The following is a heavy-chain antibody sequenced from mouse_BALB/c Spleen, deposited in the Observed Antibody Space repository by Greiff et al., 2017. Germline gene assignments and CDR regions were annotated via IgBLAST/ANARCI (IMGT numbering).Heavy chain of an antibody. Sequence: EVKLEESGGGLVQPGGSRKLSCAASGFTFSSFGMHWVRQAPEKGLEWVAYISSGSSTIYYADTVKGRFTISRDNPKNTLFLQMTSLRSEDTAMYYCAAGGYPYAMDYWGQGTSVTVSS. CDR3: AAGGYPYAMDY. CDR2: ISSGSSTI. CDR1: GFTFSSFG. J-gene: IGHJ4*01. V-gene: IGHV5-17*02. D-gene: IGHD2-2*01.